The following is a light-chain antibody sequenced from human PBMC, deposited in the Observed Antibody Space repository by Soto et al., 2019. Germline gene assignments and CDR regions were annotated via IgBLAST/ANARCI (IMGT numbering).Light chain of an antibody. CDR3: QKYDSYPWT. Sequence: DIQMTQSPSTLSAFVGDRVTITCRASQSISVWLAWYQQKPGKAPKLLMYKASSLESGVPSRFSGSGSGTEFTLTISSLPSDDFATYYCQKYDSYPWTFGQGTKVEIK. J-gene: IGKJ1*01. CDR1: QSISVW. V-gene: IGKV1-5*03. CDR2: KAS.